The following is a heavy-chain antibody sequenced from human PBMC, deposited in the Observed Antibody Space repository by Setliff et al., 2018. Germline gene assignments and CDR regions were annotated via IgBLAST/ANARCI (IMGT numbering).Heavy chain of an antibody. D-gene: IGHD5-12*01. V-gene: IGHV3-7*03. CDR1: GFTFNTYW. CDR2: IQHDGNIK. J-gene: IGHJ6*03. CDR3: ARASRYGTIKYRGDYYMDV. Sequence: PGGSLRLSCAASGFTFNTYWMTWVRQAPGKGLEWVTYIQHDGNIKHYADSVKGRCTISRDNAKNSLYLQISSLKGEDTGVYYCARASRYGTIKYRGDYYMDVWGKGTTVTVSS.